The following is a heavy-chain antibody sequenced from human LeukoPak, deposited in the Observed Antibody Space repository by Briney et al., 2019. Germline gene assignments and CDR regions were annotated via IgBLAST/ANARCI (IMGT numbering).Heavy chain of an antibody. D-gene: IGHD6-6*01. CDR1: GFTFSSYA. V-gene: IGHV3-23*01. J-gene: IGHJ6*02. Sequence: GGSLRLSCAASGFTFSSYAMSWVRQAPGKGLEWVSLISGSGGSTYYADSVKGRFTISRDSSKNTLHLQMNSLRVEDTAVYYCAKGNIAARQDIMDVWGQGTTVTVSS. CDR2: ISGSGGST. CDR3: AKGNIAARQDIMDV.